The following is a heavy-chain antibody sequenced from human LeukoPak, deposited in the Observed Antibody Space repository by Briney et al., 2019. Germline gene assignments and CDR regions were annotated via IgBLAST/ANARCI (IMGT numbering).Heavy chain of an antibody. V-gene: IGHV4-61*08. D-gene: IGHD3-10*01. CDR3: ARSELLWFGGVNSGFDY. CDR1: GGSISGGSISGYH. CDR2: MHYSGTT. J-gene: IGHJ4*02. Sequence: AETLSLTCSVSGGSISGGSISGYHWSWIRQPPGKGLEVIAYMHYSGTTHYNPSLKSRVTISLDTSKNQFSLKLSSVTAADTAVYYCARSELLWFGGVNSGFDYWGQGTLVTVPS.